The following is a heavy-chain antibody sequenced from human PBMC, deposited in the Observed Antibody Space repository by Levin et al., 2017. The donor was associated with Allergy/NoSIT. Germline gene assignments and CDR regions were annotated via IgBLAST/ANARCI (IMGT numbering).Heavy chain of an antibody. V-gene: IGHV4-34*01. CDR1: GGSFSDYN. J-gene: IGHJ6*02. CDR3: ARVRVILTGYYRGSQASYYYGMDV. D-gene: IGHD3-9*01. CDR2: ITHSGST. Sequence: SETLSLTCAVYGGSFSDYNWSWIRQPPGKGLQWIGEITHSGSTTYTPSLKSRVTILVDTSKNEISLRLSSSTAADTAVYYCARVRVILTGYYRGSQASYYYGMDVWGQGTTVTVSS.